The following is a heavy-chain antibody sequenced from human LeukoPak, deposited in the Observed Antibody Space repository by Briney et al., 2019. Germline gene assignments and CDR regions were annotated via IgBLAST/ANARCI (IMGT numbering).Heavy chain of an antibody. CDR2: IYHSGST. Sequence: KASETLSLTCAVSGGSISSSNWWSWVRQPPGKGLEWIGEIYHSGSTNYNPSLKSRVTISVDKSKNQFSLKLSSVTAADTAVYYCAREARDFWSGPMLGYYMDVWGKGTTVTVSS. V-gene: IGHV4-4*02. D-gene: IGHD3-3*01. CDR1: GGSISSSNW. CDR3: AREARDFWSGPMLGYYMDV. J-gene: IGHJ6*03.